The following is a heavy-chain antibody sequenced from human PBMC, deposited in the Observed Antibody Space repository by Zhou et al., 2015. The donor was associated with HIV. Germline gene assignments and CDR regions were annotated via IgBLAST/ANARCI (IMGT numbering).Heavy chain of an antibody. CDR2: IIPIFGTA. J-gene: IGHJ6*02. Sequence: QVQLVQSGAEVKKPGSSVKVSCKASGGTFSSYAISWVRQAPGQGLEWMGGIIPIFGTANYAQKFQGRVTITADESTSTAYMELSSLRSEDTAVYYCARDSKLRITMVRGVMDYYYYGMDVWGQGTTVTVSS. CDR3: ARDSKLRITMVRGVMDYYYYGMDV. V-gene: IGHV1-69*12. CDR1: GGTFSSYA. D-gene: IGHD3-10*01.